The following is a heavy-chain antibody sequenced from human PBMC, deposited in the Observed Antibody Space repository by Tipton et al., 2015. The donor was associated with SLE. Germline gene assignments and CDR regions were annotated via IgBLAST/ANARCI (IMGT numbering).Heavy chain of an antibody. CDR2: SHQSGTT. V-gene: IGHV4-34*01. J-gene: IGHJ4*02. CDR3: ASLLWYNSGSFED. CDR1: GGSFSGYY. D-gene: IGHD6-19*01. Sequence: TLSLTCAVYGGSFSGYYLSWFRQPPGKGLEWIGESHQSGTTNYHPPFKSRVTISVDTSKNQFSLRLTSVTAADTAVYYCASLLWYNSGSFEDWGQGTLVTVSS.